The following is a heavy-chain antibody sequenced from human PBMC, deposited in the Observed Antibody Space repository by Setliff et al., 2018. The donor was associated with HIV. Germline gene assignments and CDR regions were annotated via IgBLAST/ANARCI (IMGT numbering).Heavy chain of an antibody. CDR3: ARVDDFWSGLGMDV. CDR2: IKQGGSEK. V-gene: IGHV3-7*03. CDR1: GFTFSSYW. Sequence: GGSLRLSCAASGFTFSSYWMSWVRQAPGKGLEWVANIKQGGSEKYYVDSVRGRFTISRDNAKNSLYLQMNSLRAEDTAVYYCARVDDFWSGLGMDVWGKGTTVTV. J-gene: IGHJ6*03. D-gene: IGHD3-3*01.